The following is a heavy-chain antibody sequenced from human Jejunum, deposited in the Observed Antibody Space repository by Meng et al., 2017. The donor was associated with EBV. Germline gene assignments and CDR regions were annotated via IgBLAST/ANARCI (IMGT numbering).Heavy chain of an antibody. CDR2: INTANGNP. CDR1: CYTFTDDA. J-gene: IGHJ4*02. Sequence: VALVASGAELKKPEVSVRLSGKASCYTFTDDAIIWVRQAPGQGLGWMGWINTANGNPTYAQAFTGRFVFSLDTFVNTAFLQISDLKAEDSALYYCARYSGSYSLANWGQGTLVTVSS. CDR3: ARYSGSYSLAN. D-gene: IGHD3-10*01. V-gene: IGHV7-4-1*02.